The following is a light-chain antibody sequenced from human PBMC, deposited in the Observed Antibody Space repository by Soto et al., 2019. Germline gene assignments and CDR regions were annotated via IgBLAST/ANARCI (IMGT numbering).Light chain of an antibody. J-gene: IGLJ1*01. CDR3: SSYTSSSTYV. CDR2: EVS. V-gene: IGLV2-14*01. CDR1: SSDVGGYNY. Sequence: QSVLTQPASVSGSPGQSITISCTGTSSDVGGYNYVSWSQQHPGKAPQLMIYEVSNRPSGVSNRFSCSKSGNTASLTISVLQAEDEADYYCSSYTSSSTYVFVTGTKVPVL.